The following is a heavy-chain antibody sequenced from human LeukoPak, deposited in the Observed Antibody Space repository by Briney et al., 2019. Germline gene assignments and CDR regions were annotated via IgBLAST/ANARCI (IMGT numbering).Heavy chain of an antibody. CDR2: ISTGGDT. CDR1: GFTFSSYG. CDR3: ARGGVETIFAPFDS. D-gene: IGHD3-10*02. J-gene: IGHJ4*02. Sequence: GGSLRLSCEASGFTFSSYGMHWVRQATGKGLEWVSAISTGGDTSYPGSVKGRFTISRENAKNSLYLQMNSLRAGDTAVYYCARGGVETIFAPFDSWGPGTLVTVSS. V-gene: IGHV3-13*01.